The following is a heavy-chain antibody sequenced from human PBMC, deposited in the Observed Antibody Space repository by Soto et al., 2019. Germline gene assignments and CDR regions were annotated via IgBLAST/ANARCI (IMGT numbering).Heavy chain of an antibody. CDR1: GGTFSSYA. J-gene: IGHJ4*02. CDR3: ACWNDGPFDDGDGDY. V-gene: IGHV1-69*01. Sequence: QVQLVQSGAEVKKPGSSVKVSCKASGGTFSSYAISWVRQAPGQGLEWMGGIIPIFGTANYAQKFQGRVTITADESTSTAYMELSSLRSEDMAVYYCACWNDGPFDDGDGDYWGQGTLVTVSS. CDR2: IIPIFGTA. D-gene: IGHD1-1*01.